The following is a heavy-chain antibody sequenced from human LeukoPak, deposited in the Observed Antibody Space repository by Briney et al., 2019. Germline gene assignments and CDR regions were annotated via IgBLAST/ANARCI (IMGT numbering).Heavy chain of an antibody. CDR1: GFTFSSYA. Sequence: GGSLRLSCAASGFTFSSYAMSWVRQAPGKGLEWVSAISGSSGSTYYADFVKGRFTISRDNSKNTLYLQMNSLRAEDTAVYYCAKAYSSGWYVGYWGQGTLVTVSS. CDR3: AKAYSSGWYVGY. J-gene: IGHJ4*02. V-gene: IGHV3-23*01. CDR2: ISGSSGST. D-gene: IGHD6-19*01.